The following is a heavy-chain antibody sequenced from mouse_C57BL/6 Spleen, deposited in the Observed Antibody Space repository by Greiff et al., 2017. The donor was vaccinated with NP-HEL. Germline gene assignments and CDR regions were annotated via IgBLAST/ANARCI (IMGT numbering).Heavy chain of an antibody. CDR3: ARDDYDEAWFAY. D-gene: IGHD2-4*01. CDR1: GFTFSSYA. J-gene: IGHJ3*01. V-gene: IGHV5-4*01. CDR2: ISDGGSYT. Sequence: EVKVVESGGGLVKPGGSLKLSCAASGFTFSSYAMSWVRQTPEKRLEWVATISDGGSYTYYPDNAKNNLYLQMSHLKSEDTAMYYCARDDYDEAWFAYWGQGTLVTVSA.